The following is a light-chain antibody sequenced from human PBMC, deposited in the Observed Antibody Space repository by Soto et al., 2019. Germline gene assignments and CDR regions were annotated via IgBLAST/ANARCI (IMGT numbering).Light chain of an antibody. V-gene: IGLV2-14*01. CDR1: SSDHGFSNY. Sequence: QSVLTQPSSVSGSPGQSITISCTGTSSDHGFSNYVSWYQQHPGKAPKLMVSDVSNRPSGVSNRFSGSKSGNTASLTFSGLQAEDEADYYCSSFTSSSTDVFGTGTKVTVL. CDR2: DVS. CDR3: SSFTSSSTDV. J-gene: IGLJ1*01.